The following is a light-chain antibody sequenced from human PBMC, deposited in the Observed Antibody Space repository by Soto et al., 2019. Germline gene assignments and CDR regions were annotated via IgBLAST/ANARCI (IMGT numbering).Light chain of an antibody. J-gene: IGKJ5*01. CDR2: GAS. CDR1: QSVSSK. Sequence: EIVMTQSPATLSVSPGEGATLSCRASQSVSSKLAWYQQKPGQAPRLLIYGASTRATGIPARFSGSGSGTDFTLTISSLKPEDFAVYYCQQRSNWPRITFGQGTRLEIK. V-gene: IGKV3-15*01. CDR3: QQRSNWPRIT.